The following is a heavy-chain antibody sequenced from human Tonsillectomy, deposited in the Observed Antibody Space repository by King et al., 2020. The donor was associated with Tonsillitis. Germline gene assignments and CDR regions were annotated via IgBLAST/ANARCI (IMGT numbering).Heavy chain of an antibody. J-gene: IGHJ4*02. CDR3: AKGLYEFWSGYYSSEDY. CDR2: ISYDGSTK. D-gene: IGHD3-3*01. CDR1: GFTFSRYG. V-gene: IGHV3-30*18. Sequence: VQLVESGGGVVQPGRSLRLSCAASGFTFSRYGMHWVRQAPGKGLEWVALISYDGSTKYYADSVKGRFTISRDNSKNTLYLQMHSLRADDTAGYYCAKGLYEFWSGYYSSEDYWGQGTLVTVSS.